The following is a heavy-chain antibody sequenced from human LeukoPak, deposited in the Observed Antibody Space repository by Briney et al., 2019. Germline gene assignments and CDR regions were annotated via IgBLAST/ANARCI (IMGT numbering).Heavy chain of an antibody. V-gene: IGHV3-7*01. CDR1: GFTFSSYW. CDR2: IKQDGSEK. CDR3: ARGGGYDFWSGYYTYPFDY. Sequence: GGSLRLSCAASGFTFSSYWMSWVRQAPGKGLEWVANIKQDGSEKYYVDSVKGRFTISRENAKNSLYLQMNSLRAGDTAVYYCARGGGYDFWSGYYTYPFDYWGQGTLVTVSS. J-gene: IGHJ4*02. D-gene: IGHD3-3*01.